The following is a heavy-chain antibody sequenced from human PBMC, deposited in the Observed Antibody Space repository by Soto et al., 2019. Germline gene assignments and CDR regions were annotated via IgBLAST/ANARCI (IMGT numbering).Heavy chain of an antibody. CDR1: GFTFSSYS. CDR2: ISSSSSYI. CDR3: ARDKLYSSSSVP. V-gene: IGHV3-21*01. Sequence: EVQLVESGGGLVKPGGSLRLSCAASGFTFSSYSMNWVRQAPGKGLEWVSSISSSSSYIYYEDSVKGRFTISRDNAKNSLYLQMNSLRAEDTAVYYCARDKLYSSSSVPWGQGTLVTVSS. J-gene: IGHJ5*02. D-gene: IGHD6-6*01.